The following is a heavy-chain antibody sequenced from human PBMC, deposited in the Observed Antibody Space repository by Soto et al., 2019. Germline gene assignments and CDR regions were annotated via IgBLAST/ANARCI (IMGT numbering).Heavy chain of an antibody. V-gene: IGHV4-31*03. CDR1: GGSISSGGYY. Sequence: SETLSLTCTVSGGSISSGGYYWSWIRQHPGKGLEWVGYIYYSGSTYYNPSLKSRVTISVDTSKNQFSLKLSCVTAADTAVYYCARAAIIAAAGGGHAFDIWGQGTMVTVS. CDR2: IYYSGST. J-gene: IGHJ3*02. CDR3: ARAAIIAAAGGGHAFDI. D-gene: IGHD6-13*01.